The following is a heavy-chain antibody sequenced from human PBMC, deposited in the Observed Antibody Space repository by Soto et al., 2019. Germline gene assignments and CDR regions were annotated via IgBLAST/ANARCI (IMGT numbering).Heavy chain of an antibody. D-gene: IGHD1-26*01. CDR1: GGSISSSNYH. Sequence: QLQLQESGPGLVKPSETLSLTCTVSGGSISSSNYHWGWIRQPPGKGLEWIGSSYYSGSTYYNASPQSLVTISVDTSKNHFSLQLTSVTAADTAVCHCARHVGNCPPGSWGQGTLVTFSS. J-gene: IGHJ4*02. CDR3: ARHVGNCPPGS. CDR2: SYYSGST. V-gene: IGHV4-39*01.